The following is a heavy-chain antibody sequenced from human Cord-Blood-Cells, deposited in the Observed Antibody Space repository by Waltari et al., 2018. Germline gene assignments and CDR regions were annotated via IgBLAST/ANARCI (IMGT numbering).Heavy chain of an antibody. Sequence: QLQLQESGPGLVKPSETLSLTCTVSGGSISSSSYYWGWIRQPPGKGLEWIGSIYYSGSTYYNPSLKSRVTISVDTSKNQFSLKLSSVTAADTAVYYCARITVTTRPFDYWGQGTLVTVSS. CDR3: ARITVTTRPFDY. D-gene: IGHD4-17*01. J-gene: IGHJ4*02. V-gene: IGHV4-39*01. CDR1: GGSISSSSYY. CDR2: IYYSGST.